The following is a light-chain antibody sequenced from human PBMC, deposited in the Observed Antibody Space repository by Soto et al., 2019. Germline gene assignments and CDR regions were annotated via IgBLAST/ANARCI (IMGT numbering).Light chain of an antibody. CDR1: QNIYTW. CDR2: AAA. V-gene: IGKV1-5*01. Sequence: DIQLTQSPFFLSASVGDRVTITCRASQNIYTWLAWYQQKPGKAPKLLIYAAATLHSGVPSRFSGSGFGTEFTLTISSLQPDDFATYYCQQYNSYSWTFGQGTKVDIK. CDR3: QQYNSYSWT. J-gene: IGKJ1*01.